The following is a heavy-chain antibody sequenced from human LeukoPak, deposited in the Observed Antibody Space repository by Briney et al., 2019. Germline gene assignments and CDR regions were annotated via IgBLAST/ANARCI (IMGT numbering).Heavy chain of an antibody. V-gene: IGHV3-30*18. CDR2: ISYDGSNK. J-gene: IGHJ3*02. Sequence: GRSLRLSCAASGFTFNSFGMHWVRQAPGKGLEWVAVISYDGSNKYFADSVKGRFTISRDSSKNTLYLQMNSLRAEDTAVYYCAKDYDSSGWAAFDIWGQGTMVTVSS. D-gene: IGHD3-22*01. CDR3: AKDYDSSGWAAFDI. CDR1: GFTFNSFG.